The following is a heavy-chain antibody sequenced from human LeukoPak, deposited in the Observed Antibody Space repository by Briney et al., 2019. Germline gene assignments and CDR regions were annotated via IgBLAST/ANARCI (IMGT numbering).Heavy chain of an antibody. Sequence: PGGSLRLSCAASGFTFSDYYMSWIRQTPGKGLEWISYISGTTTYTDYAPSVKGRFTISRDNAKSSLYLQMNSLKTEDTAVYYCVRDTQVRWYRGWSAPWGQGTLVTVSS. CDR2: ISGTTTYT. CDR1: GFTFSDYY. D-gene: IGHD3-10*01. CDR3: VRDTQVRWYRGWSAP. J-gene: IGHJ5*02. V-gene: IGHV3-11*05.